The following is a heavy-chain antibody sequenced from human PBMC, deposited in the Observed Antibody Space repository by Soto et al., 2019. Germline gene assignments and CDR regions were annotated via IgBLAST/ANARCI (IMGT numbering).Heavy chain of an antibody. CDR3: AHKLPVTTSAFDI. CDR2: IYWTDDK. Sequence: QITLKESGPTLVKPTQTLTLTCTFSGFSLNTSGVGVGWVRQPPGKALEWLAVIYWTDDKPYSPSLKSRLSITKDTSKNQVGLTMTNRDPVDTAIFFRAHKLPVTTSAFDIWGQGTMVTVSS. D-gene: IGHD4-4*01. CDR1: GFSLNTSGVG. J-gene: IGHJ3*02. V-gene: IGHV2-5*01.